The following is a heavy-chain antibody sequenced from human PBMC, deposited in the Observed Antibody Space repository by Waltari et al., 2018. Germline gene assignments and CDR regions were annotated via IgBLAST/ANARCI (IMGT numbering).Heavy chain of an antibody. V-gene: IGHV1-69-2*01. J-gene: IGHJ4*02. Sequence: EVQLVQSGAEVKKPGATVKISCKASGYTFTDYYMHWVQQAPGKGLAWMGRVDPEDGETIYAEKFQGRVTSTADESTSTAYMELSSLRSEDTAVYYCASAAVAGKGDFDYWGQGTLVTVSS. CDR3: ASAAVAGKGDFDY. CDR1: GYTFTDYY. CDR2: VDPEDGET. D-gene: IGHD6-19*01.